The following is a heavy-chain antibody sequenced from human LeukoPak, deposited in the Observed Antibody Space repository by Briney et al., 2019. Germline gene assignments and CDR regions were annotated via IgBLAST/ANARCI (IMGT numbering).Heavy chain of an antibody. D-gene: IGHD3-10*02. Sequence: PSETLSLTCTVSGGSISSSSYYWGWIRQPPGKGLEWIGSIYYSGSTYYNPSLKSRVTISVDTSKNQFSLELSSVTAADTAVYYCAMSQYGRVDYWGQGTLVTVSS. V-gene: IGHV4-39*07. CDR3: AMSQYGRVDY. CDR1: GGSISSSSYY. CDR2: IYYSGST. J-gene: IGHJ4*02.